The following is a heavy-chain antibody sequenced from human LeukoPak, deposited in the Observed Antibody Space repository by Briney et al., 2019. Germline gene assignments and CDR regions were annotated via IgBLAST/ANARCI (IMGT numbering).Heavy chain of an antibody. CDR3: ARDVPHNWFDT. V-gene: IGHV3-74*01. CDR2: INSGGGGA. J-gene: IGHJ5*02. Sequence: GGSLRLSCAASGITFGNNWMRWVRQAPGKGLVWISRINSGGGGAIYADSVKGRFTVSRDNAKNTLYLQMNSLRAEDTAVYYCARDVPHNWFDTWGQGTLVTVSS. CDR1: GITFGNNW.